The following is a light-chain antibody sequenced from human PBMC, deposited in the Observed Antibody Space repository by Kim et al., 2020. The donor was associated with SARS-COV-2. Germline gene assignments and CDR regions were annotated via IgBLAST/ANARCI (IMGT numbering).Light chain of an antibody. Sequence: SYELTQPPSVSVSPGQTARITCSGDALPKQYAYWYQQKPGQAPVLVIYKDSERPSGIPERFSGSSSGTTVTLTISGVQAVDEADYYCQSADSSGYVFGTG. CDR2: KDS. V-gene: IGLV3-25*03. CDR3: QSADSSGYV. J-gene: IGLJ1*01. CDR1: ALPKQY.